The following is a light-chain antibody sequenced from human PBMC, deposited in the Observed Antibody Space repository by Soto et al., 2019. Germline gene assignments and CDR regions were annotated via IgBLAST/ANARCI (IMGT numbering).Light chain of an antibody. J-gene: IGLJ1*01. CDR2: EVT. CDR3: CSYAGYSTFV. V-gene: IGLV2-23*02. CDR1: NTNIGNYNL. Sequence: QSALTQPASVSGSPGQSITISCTGTNTNIGNYNLVSWYQQSPGKAPKLIISEVTKRPSGISNRFSGSKSGNTASLTISGLQAEDEADYYCCSYAGYSTFVFGTGTKLTVL.